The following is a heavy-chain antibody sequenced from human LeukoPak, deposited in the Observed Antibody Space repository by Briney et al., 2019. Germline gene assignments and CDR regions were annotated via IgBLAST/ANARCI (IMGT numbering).Heavy chain of an antibody. V-gene: IGHV3-7*01. J-gene: IGHJ4*02. Sequence: GGSLRLSCAASGFTFSSYWMTWVRQAPGKGLEWAANIKQDGSEKYYVDSVKGRFTISRDNAKNSLYLQMNSLRAEDTAVYYCARYGGSVHTFDCWGQGVLVTVSS. CDR1: GFTFSSYW. CDR2: IKQDGSEK. D-gene: IGHD3-10*01. CDR3: ARYGGSVHTFDC.